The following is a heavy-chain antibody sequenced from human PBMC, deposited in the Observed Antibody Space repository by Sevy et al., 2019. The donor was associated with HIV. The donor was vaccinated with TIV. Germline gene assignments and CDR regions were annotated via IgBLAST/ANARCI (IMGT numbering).Heavy chain of an antibody. CDR3: ATVPRXSGPYXXXXL. CDR1: GFTXXXYX. CDR2: ITGSXDST. D-gene: IGHD1-26*01. J-gene: IGHJ2*01. Sequence: GGSLRLSCAVSGFTXXXYXMTWVRQAPGKGLEWVSGITGSXDSTYYADSVKGRFTISRDNLKNTLYLQMNSLRVEDTAVYYCATVPRXSGPYXXXXLWGRGTLVTVSS. V-gene: IGHV3-23*01.